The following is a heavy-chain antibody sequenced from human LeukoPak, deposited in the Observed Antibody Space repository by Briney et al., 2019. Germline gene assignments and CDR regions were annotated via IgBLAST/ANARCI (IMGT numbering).Heavy chain of an antibody. J-gene: IGHJ3*02. D-gene: IGHD1-26*01. V-gene: IGHV3-13*01. Sequence: GGSLRLFCAASGFTFSSYDMHWVHQATGKGLEWVSAIGTAGDTYYPGSVKGRFTISRENAKNSLYLQMNSLRAGDTAVYYCAREAWEAFKIWAQGKRVTVSS. CDR3: AREAWEAFKI. CDR1: GFTFSSYD. CDR2: IGTAGDT.